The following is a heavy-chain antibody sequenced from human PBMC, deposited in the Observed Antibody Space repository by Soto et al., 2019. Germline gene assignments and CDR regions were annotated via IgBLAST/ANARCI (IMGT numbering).Heavy chain of an antibody. J-gene: IGHJ5*02. D-gene: IGHD3-22*01. V-gene: IGHV1-24*01. CDR1: GYTLTELS. CDR2: FDPEDGET. Sequence: ASVKVSCKVSGYTLTELSMHWVRQAPGKGLEWMGGFDPEDGETIYAQKFQGRVTMTEDTSTDTAYMELSSLRSEDTAVYYCATYYYDSSGLYWFDPWGQGTLVTVSS. CDR3: ATYYYDSSGLYWFDP.